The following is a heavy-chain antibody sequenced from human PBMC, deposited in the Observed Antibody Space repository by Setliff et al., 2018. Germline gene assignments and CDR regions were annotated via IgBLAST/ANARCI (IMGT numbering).Heavy chain of an antibody. CDR3: ARATYYYDSSGYFLGAFDI. D-gene: IGHD3-22*01. CDR2: IIPIFGTA. CDR1: GGTFSSYA. V-gene: IGHV1-69*05. Sequence: SVKVSCKASGGTFSSYAISWVRQAPGQGLEWMGGIIPIFGTANYAQKFQGRVTITTDESTSTAYMELSSLRSEDTAVYYCARATYYYDSSGYFLGAFDIWGQETMVTVSS. J-gene: IGHJ3*02.